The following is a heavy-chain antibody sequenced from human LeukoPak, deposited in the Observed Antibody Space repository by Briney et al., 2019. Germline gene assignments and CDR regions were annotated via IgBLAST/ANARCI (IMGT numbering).Heavy chain of an antibody. CDR1: GGSISSYY. D-gene: IGHD2-15*01. CDR3: ARWTTLNYFDY. CDR2: IYYSGST. V-gene: IGHV4-59*12. Sequence: SETLSLTCTVSGGSISSYYWSWIRQPPGKGLEWIGYIYYSGSTNYNPSLKSRVTISVDTSKNQFSLKLSSVTAADTAVYYCARWTTLNYFDYWGQGTLVTVSS. J-gene: IGHJ4*02.